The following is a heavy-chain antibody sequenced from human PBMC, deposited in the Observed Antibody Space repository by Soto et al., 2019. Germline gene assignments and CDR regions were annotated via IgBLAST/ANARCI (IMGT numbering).Heavy chain of an antibody. D-gene: IGHD5-18*01. V-gene: IGHV4-4*07. CDR3: ARCYGPGWYYYYGMDV. Sequence: KASETLSLTCTVSGGSISSYYWSWIRQPAGKGLEWIGRIYTSGSTNYNPSLKSRVTMSVDTSKNQFSLKLSSVTAADTAVYYCARCYGPGWYYYYGMDVWGQGTTVTVSS. CDR2: IYTSGST. J-gene: IGHJ6*02. CDR1: GGSISSYY.